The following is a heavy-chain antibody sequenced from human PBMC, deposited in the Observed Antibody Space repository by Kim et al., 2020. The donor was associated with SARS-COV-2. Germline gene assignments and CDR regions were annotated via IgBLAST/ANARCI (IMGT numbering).Heavy chain of an antibody. CDR3: ARESIFGVVIWY. V-gene: IGHV4-34*01. D-gene: IGHD3-3*01. Sequence: SETLSLTCAVYGGSFSGYYWSWIRQPPGKGLEWIGEINHSGSTNYNPSLKSRVTISVDTSKNQFSLKLSSVTAADTAVYYCARESIFGVVIWYWGQGTLVTVSS. CDR2: INHSGST. CDR1: GGSFSGYY. J-gene: IGHJ4*02.